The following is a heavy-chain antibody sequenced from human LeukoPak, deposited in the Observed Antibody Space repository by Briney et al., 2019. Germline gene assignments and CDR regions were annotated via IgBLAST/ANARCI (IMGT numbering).Heavy chain of an antibody. CDR2: IYYSGST. CDR1: GGSISSYY. CDR3: ARVVEDSSSWYGGWFDY. D-gene: IGHD6-13*01. Sequence: PAETLSLTCTVSGGSISSYYWSWIRQPPGKGLEWIGYIYYSGSTYYNPSLKSRVTISVDTSKNQFSLKLSSVTAADTAVYYCARVVEDSSSWYGGWFDYWGQGTLVTVSS. V-gene: IGHV4-59*12. J-gene: IGHJ4*02.